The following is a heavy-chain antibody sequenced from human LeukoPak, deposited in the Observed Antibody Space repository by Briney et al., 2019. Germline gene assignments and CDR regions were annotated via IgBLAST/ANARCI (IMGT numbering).Heavy chain of an antibody. V-gene: IGHV4-59*01. CDR3: TRTSASTAIDY. CDR2: IYYSGSP. Sequence: SETLSLTCTVSGGSISNYYWSWIRRPPGKRLEWIGYIYYSGSPNYNPSLKSRVTMSLDTSRNQFSLKLSSVTAADTAVYYCTRTSASTAIDYWGPGTLVTVSS. CDR1: GGSISNYY. J-gene: IGHJ4*02. D-gene: IGHD4-17*01.